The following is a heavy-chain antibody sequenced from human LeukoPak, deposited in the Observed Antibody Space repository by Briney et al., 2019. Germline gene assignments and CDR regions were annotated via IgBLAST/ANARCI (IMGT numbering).Heavy chain of an antibody. D-gene: IGHD4-17*01. CDR3: ERLATYGDYSH. J-gene: IGHJ4*02. V-gene: IGHV4-59*08. Sequence: SETLSLTCTVSGGSISDYDWSWTRQPPGKGPEWIGYIYYRGSTNYNPSLKSRVSMSIDTSKNHFSLRLSSLTAADTAVYYCERLATYGDYSHWGQGTLVTVSS. CDR1: GGSISDYD. CDR2: IYYRGST.